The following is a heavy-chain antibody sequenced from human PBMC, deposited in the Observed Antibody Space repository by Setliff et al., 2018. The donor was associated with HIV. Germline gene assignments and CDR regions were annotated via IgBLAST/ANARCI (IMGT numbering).Heavy chain of an antibody. Sequence: PSETLSLTCTVSGPSINIHYWSWIRQSPGKAFEWIGYIYSTGSTNYNPSLQSRVTISMVASWNQFSLKVTSVTAADTAVYYCAKGAGFYGDYTFDHWGQGRQVTVSS. CDR1: GPSINIHY. J-gene: IGHJ4*02. V-gene: IGHV4-59*11. CDR3: AKGAGFYGDYTFDH. D-gene: IGHD4-17*01. CDR2: IYSTGST.